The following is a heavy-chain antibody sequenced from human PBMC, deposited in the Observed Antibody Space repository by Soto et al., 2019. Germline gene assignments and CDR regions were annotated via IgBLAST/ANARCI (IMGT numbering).Heavy chain of an antibody. CDR2: IYHSGST. V-gene: IGHV4-30-4*01. D-gene: IGHD3-3*01. CDR3: ARNLAKVTIFGVVSAGMDV. J-gene: IGHJ6*02. Sequence: SETLSLTCTVSGGSISSGDNYWSWIRQPPGKGLEWIGDIYHSGSTYYNPSLKSRVTISVDKSKNQFSLKLSSVTAADTAVYYCARNLAKVTIFGVVSAGMDVWGQGTTVTVSS. CDR1: GGSISSGDNY.